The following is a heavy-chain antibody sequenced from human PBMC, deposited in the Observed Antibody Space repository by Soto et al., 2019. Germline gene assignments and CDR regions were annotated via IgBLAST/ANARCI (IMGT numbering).Heavy chain of an antibody. Sequence: QVQLVQSGAEVKKPGSSVKVSCKASGGTFSSYALSWVRQAPGQGLEWMGGIIHIIGTADYEQKFQGRVTINTDATTSTVYMELSSLRAEDTAVYYCASHPVPYYCDGMDVWGQGTTVTVSS. D-gene: IGHD2-2*01. CDR1: GGTFSSYA. V-gene: IGHV1-69*05. CDR3: ASHPVPYYCDGMDV. J-gene: IGHJ6*02. CDR2: IIHIIGTA.